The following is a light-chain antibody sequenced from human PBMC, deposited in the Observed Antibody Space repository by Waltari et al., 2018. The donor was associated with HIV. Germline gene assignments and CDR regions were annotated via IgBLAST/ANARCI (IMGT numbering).Light chain of an antibody. V-gene: IGKV3D-20*01. CDR2: DAS. CDR3: QQYGSSPLT. Sequence: EIVLTQSPATLSLSPGERATLSCGASQSISNNYLAWYQQKPGQAPRFLIYDASNRATGIADRFRGSGSVTDFTLTITRLEPEDFAVYYCQQYGSSPLTFGGGTKVEIK. J-gene: IGKJ4*01. CDR1: QSISNNY.